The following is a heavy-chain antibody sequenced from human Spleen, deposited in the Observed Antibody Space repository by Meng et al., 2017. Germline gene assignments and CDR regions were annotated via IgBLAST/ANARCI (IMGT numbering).Heavy chain of an antibody. J-gene: IGHJ4*02. Sequence: SETLSLTCVVSGGSFSDYYWSWIRQPPGKGLEWIGEINHSGSTNYNPSLESRATISVDTSKNHFSLKLRSLTAADTAVYYCARGLYSYGYRWDFWGQGTLVTVSS. CDR2: INHSGST. D-gene: IGHD5-18*01. CDR1: GGSFSDYY. CDR3: ARGLYSYGYRWDF. V-gene: IGHV4-34*01.